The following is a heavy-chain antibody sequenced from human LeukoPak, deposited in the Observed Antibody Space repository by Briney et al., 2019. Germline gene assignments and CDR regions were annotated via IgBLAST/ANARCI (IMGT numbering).Heavy chain of an antibody. Sequence: GASVKVSCKASGDTFTSYYMHCVRQTPGQGLEWMGIINPSGGSTSYAQKFQGRVTMTRDTSTSTVYMELSSLRSEDTAVYYCARVYPMIVMDYFDYWGQGTLVTVSS. CDR3: ARVYPMIVMDYFDY. D-gene: IGHD3-22*01. CDR2: INPSGGST. V-gene: IGHV1-46*01. J-gene: IGHJ4*02. CDR1: GDTFTSYY.